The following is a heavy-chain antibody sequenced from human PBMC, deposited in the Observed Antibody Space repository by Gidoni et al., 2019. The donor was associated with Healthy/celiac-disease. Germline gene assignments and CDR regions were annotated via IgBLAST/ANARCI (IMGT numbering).Heavy chain of an antibody. CDR2: IYSSGST. D-gene: IGHD3-3*01. CDR1: GGSISRSSYY. Sequence: QLQLQESGPGLVKPSETLSLTCTVSGGSISRSSYYWGWFRQPPGKGLEWMWSIYSSGSTYYNPSLNSRVTISVDTSKIQFSLKLSSVTAADTAVYYCARYDFWSGYQRKLGEHNFDYWGQGTLVTVSS. J-gene: IGHJ4*02. V-gene: IGHV4-39*01. CDR3: ARYDFWSGYQRKLGEHNFDY.